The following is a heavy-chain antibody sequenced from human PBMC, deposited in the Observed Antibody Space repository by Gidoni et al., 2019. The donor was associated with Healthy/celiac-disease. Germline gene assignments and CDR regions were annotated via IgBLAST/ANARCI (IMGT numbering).Heavy chain of an antibody. CDR2: INPQSGGT. D-gene: IGHD6-19*01. CDR3: ARLSAVAGFFDY. Sequence: QVQLVQSGAEVKKPGASVKVSCKASGYTFTGYSMHWVRQAPGQGLEWMGWINPQSGGTNYAQKFQGRVTMTRDTSISTAYMELSRLRSDDTAVYYCARLSAVAGFFDYWGQGTLVTVSS. CDR1: GYTFTGYS. V-gene: IGHV1-2*02. J-gene: IGHJ4*02.